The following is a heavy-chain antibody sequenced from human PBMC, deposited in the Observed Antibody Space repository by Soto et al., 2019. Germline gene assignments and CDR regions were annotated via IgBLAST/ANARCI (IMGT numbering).Heavy chain of an antibody. D-gene: IGHD6-13*01. CDR1: GFTFSSYA. CDR3: ARRGPGTYFDY. V-gene: IGHV3-23*01. J-gene: IGHJ4*02. Sequence: EVQLLESGGGLVQPGGSLRLSCAASGFTFSSYAMRWVRQAPGTGLEWVSAISGSVDSTYYADSVKGRFTISRVNSKNTLYLQMNGLRAEDPAVYYCARRGPGTYFDYWGQGTLVTVSS. CDR2: ISGSVDST.